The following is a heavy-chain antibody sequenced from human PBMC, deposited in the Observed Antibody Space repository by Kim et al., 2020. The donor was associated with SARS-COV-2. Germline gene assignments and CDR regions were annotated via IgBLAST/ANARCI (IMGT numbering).Heavy chain of an antibody. CDR3: ARGNQWLIKN. Sequence: GGSLRLSCAASGFTFDDYAIHWVRQGPGKGLEWVSLISRDGGEIKYADSVEGRFTISRDNSKKSAYLQMNSLRSEDTALYYCARGNQWLIKNWGQGTQVTISS. V-gene: IGHV3-43*02. J-gene: IGHJ4*02. CDR2: ISRDGGEI. D-gene: IGHD6-19*01. CDR1: GFTFDDYA.